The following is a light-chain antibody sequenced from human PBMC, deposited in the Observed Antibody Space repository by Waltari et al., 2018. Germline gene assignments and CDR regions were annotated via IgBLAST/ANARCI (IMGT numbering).Light chain of an antibody. CDR2: TNS. J-gene: IGLJ1*01. V-gene: IGLV1-40*01. CDR3: QSYDSSLSGSYV. CDR1: SSNIGAGYD. Sequence: QSVLTQPPSVSGAPGQRVTISCTGSSSNIGAGYDVPRYQQLPGTAPKLLIYTNSNRPSGVPDRFSGSKSGTSASLAITGLQAEDEADYYCQSYDSSLSGSYVFGTGTKVTVL.